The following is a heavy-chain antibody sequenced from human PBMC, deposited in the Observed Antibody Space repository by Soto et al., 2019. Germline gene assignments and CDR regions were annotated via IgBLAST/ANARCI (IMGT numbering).Heavy chain of an antibody. Sequence: VELGPVGAGVEKPGASGKGFCQASGKTFTGYYIALVPQAPGKGVERMGWINPKTGCTNYAQKFQGWVTMTRDTSISTAYMELSRLRSDDTAVYYCARSSVAGTYPIDYWGQGTLVTVSS. D-gene: IGHD6-19*01. J-gene: IGHJ4*02. CDR1: GKTFTGYY. CDR3: ARSSVAGTYPIDY. CDR2: INPKTGCT. V-gene: IGHV1-2*04.